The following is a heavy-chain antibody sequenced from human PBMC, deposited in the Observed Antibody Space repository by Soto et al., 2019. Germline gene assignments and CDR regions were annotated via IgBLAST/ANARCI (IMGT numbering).Heavy chain of an antibody. CDR3: AILNRGDYDILTGYYRY. D-gene: IGHD3-9*01. V-gene: IGHV4-34*01. J-gene: IGHJ4*02. Sequence: SETLSLTCAVYGGSFSGYYWSWIRQPPGKGLEWIGEINHSGSTNYNPSLKSRVTISVDTSKNQFSLKLSSVTAADTAVYYCAILNRGDYDILTGYYRYWGQGTLVTVSS. CDR2: INHSGST. CDR1: GGSFSGYY.